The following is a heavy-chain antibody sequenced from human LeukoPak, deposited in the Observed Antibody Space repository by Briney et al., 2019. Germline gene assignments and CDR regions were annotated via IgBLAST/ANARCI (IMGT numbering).Heavy chain of an antibody. CDR2: ISAYNGNT. CDR3: ASSLRITIFGVAPLVAFDI. Sequence: ASVKVSCKASGYTFTSYGISWVRQAPGQGLEWMGWISAYNGNTNYAQKLQGRVTMTRDTSISTAYMELSRLRSDDTAVYYCASSLRITIFGVAPLVAFDIWGQGTMVTVSS. J-gene: IGHJ3*02. CDR1: GYTFTSYG. D-gene: IGHD3-3*01. V-gene: IGHV1-18*01.